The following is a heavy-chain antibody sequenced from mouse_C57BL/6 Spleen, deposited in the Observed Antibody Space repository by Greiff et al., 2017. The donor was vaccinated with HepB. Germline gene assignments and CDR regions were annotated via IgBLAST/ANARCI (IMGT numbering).Heavy chain of an antibody. CDR2: IDTSDSYT. CDR1: GYTFTSYW. D-gene: IGHD2-3*01. V-gene: IGHV1-59*01. CDR3: AREGVYDGYPKGNYFYD. Sequence: QVQLQQPGAELVRPGTSVKLSCKASGYTFTSYWMYWVKQRPGQGLEWIGVIDTSDSYTNYTQTFKGKATLTVDTSSSTAYMQLSSLTSEDSAVYYWAREGVYDGYPKGNYFYDWGKGTTLTVSS. J-gene: IGHJ2*01.